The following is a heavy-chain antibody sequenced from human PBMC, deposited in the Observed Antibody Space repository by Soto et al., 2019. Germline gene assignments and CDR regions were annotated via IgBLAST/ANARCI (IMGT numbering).Heavy chain of an antibody. V-gene: IGHV3-21*01. CDR3: ARAGGSGSYYNAYYYYGMDV. CDR1: GFTFSSYS. Sequence: GGSLRLSCAASGFTFSSYSMNWVRQAPGKGLEWVSSISSSSSYIYYADSVKGRFTISRDNAKNALYLQMNSLRAEDKAVYYCARAGGSGSYYNAYYYYGMDVWGQGTTVTVSS. CDR2: ISSSSSYI. J-gene: IGHJ6*02. D-gene: IGHD3-10*01.